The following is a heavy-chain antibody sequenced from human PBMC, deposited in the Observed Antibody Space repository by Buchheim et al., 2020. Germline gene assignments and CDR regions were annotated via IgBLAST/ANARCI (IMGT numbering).Heavy chain of an antibody. D-gene: IGHD2-2*02. J-gene: IGHJ6*02. CDR1: GYTFTSYY. CDR3: ARVRIGVVVVPAAISQHYGMDV. V-gene: IGHV1-46*03. CDR2: INPSGGST. Sequence: QVQLVQSGAEVKKPGASVKVSCKASGYTFTSYYMHWVRQAPGQGLEWMGIINPSGGSTSYAQKFQGRVTMTRDTSTSTVYMELSSLRSEDTAVYYCARVRIGVVVVPAAISQHYGMDVWGQGTT.